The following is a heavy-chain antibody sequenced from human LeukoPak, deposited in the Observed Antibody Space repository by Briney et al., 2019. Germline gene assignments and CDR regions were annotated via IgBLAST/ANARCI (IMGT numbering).Heavy chain of an antibody. CDR3: ATGAGCGY. CDR1: GFTFSSYW. J-gene: IGHJ4*02. V-gene: IGHV3-7*03. Sequence: PGGSLRLSCAASGFTFSSYWMTWVRQAPGKGLEWVANIKQDGSERNYVASVKGRFTISRDNAKNSLYLQMNTLRDEDTAVYYCATGAGCGYWGQGTLVTVSS. CDR2: IKQDGSER. D-gene: IGHD6-19*01.